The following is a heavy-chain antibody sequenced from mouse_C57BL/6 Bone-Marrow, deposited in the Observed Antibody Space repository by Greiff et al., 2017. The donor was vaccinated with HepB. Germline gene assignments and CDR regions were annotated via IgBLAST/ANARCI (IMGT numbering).Heavy chain of an antibody. CDR1: GYTFTSYW. CDR3: TSYYYGSPLYAMDY. CDR2: IYPGNSDT. Sequence: EVQLQQSGTVLARPGASVKMSCKTSGYTFTSYWMHWVKQRPGQGLEWIGAIYPGNSDTSYNQKFKGKAKLTAVTSASTAYMELSSLTNEDSAVYYCTSYYYGSPLYAMDYWGQGTSVTVSS. D-gene: IGHD1-1*01. V-gene: IGHV1-5*01. J-gene: IGHJ4*01.